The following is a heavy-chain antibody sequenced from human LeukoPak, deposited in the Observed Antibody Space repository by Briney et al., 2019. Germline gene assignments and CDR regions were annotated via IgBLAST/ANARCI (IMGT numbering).Heavy chain of an antibody. D-gene: IGHD3-10*01. J-gene: IGHJ4*02. V-gene: IGHV3-7*01. CDR3: ARDRAMVRGVNYFDY. CDR2: IKQEGSEK. Sequence: GGSLRLSCAASGFTFSSYWMRWVRQAPGRGREWVANIKQEGSEKYYVDSVKGRFTISRDNAKNSLCLQMNSLRAEDTAVYYCARDRAMVRGVNYFDYWGQGTLVTVSS. CDR1: GFTFSSYW.